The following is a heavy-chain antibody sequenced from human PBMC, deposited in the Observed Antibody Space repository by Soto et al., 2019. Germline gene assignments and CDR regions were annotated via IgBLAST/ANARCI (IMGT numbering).Heavy chain of an antibody. D-gene: IGHD2-21*02. V-gene: IGHV1-18*01. CDR1: GYTFTSYG. Sequence: QVQLVQSGAEVKKPGASVKVSCKASGYTFTSYGISWVRQAPGQGLEWMGWISAYNGNTNYAQKLQGRVTMTTDTTTSTAYMELRSLRSDDTAVYYCARELGAYCGGDCYSNWFDPWGQGTLVTVSS. CDR2: ISAYNGNT. CDR3: ARELGAYCGGDCYSNWFDP. J-gene: IGHJ5*02.